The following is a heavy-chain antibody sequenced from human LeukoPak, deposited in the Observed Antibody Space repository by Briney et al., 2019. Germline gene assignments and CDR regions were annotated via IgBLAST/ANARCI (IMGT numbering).Heavy chain of an antibody. J-gene: IGHJ6*02. Sequence: GGSLRLSCAASGFTFSSYWMHWVRQAPGKGLVWVAHINGDGSDTSYADSMKGRFTISRDNAKNTLYLHINSLRAEDTAVFYCVRGAYYFYGLDVWGQGATVTASS. V-gene: IGHV3-74*01. D-gene: IGHD3-16*01. CDR3: VRGAYYFYGLDV. CDR1: GFTFSSYW. CDR2: INGDGSDT.